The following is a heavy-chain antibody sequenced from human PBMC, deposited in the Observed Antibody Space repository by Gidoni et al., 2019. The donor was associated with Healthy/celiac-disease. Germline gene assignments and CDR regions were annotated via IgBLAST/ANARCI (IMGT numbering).Heavy chain of an antibody. CDR2: IYYSGST. Sequence: QVQLQESGPGLVKPSETLSLTCTVSGGSISSYYWSWIRPPPGKGLEWIGYIYYSGSTNYNPSLKSRVTISVDTSKNQFSLKLSSVTAADTAVYYCARDAQGSHYYYYYYMDVWGKGTTVTVSS. CDR1: GGSISSYY. CDR3: ARDAQGSHYYYYYYMDV. V-gene: IGHV4-59*01. J-gene: IGHJ6*03.